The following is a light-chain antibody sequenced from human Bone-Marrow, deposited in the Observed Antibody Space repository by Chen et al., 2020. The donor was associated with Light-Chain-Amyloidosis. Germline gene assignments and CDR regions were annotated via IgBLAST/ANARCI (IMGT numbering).Light chain of an antibody. CDR2: DDS. Sequence: QSALPQPASVSGSPGQSITISCPGTSSDVGSYNLVSWYQQHPGKVPNLMIYDDSKRPSGVSDRFSGSKSGNTASLTISGLQAEDEADYYCSSDAGGTTFVIFGGGTKLTVL. J-gene: IGLJ2*01. V-gene: IGLV2-23*02. CDR3: SSDAGGTTFVI. CDR1: SSDVGSYNL.